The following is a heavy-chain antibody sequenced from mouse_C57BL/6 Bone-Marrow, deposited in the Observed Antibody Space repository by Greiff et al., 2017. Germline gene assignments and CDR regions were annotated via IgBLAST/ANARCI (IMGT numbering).Heavy chain of an antibody. CDR2: IDPSDSYT. D-gene: IGHD1-1*01. Sequence: QVQLQQPGAELVKPGASVKLSCKASGYTFTSYWMQWVKQRPGQGLEWIGEIDPSDSYTNYNQKVKGKATLTVDTSSSTAYMQLSSLTSEDSAVYYCAITTVVAPYAMDYWGQGTSVTVSS. V-gene: IGHV1-50*01. CDR1: GYTFTSYW. CDR3: AITTVVAPYAMDY. J-gene: IGHJ4*01.